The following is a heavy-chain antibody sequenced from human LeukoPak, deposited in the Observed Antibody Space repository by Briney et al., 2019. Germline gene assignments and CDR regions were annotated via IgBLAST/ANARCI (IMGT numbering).Heavy chain of an antibody. CDR1: GGTFSSYA. D-gene: IGHD5-18*01. J-gene: IGHJ4*02. CDR3: ARDREQLNSFDY. Sequence: SSVKVSCKASGGTFSSYAISWVRQAPGQGLEWMGRIIPIFGTANYAQKFQGRVTITTDESTGTAYMELSSLRSEDTAVYYCARDREQLNSFDYWGQGTLVTVSS. V-gene: IGHV1-69*05. CDR2: IIPIFGTA.